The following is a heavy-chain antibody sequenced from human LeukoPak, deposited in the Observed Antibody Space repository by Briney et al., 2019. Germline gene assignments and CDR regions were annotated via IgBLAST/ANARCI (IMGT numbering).Heavy chain of an antibody. Sequence: GGSLRLSCAASGFIFSGHVMHWVRQAPGKGLEWVSLISYDGSNKDYADSVKGRFTISRDNSKNTLYLQMNSLRAEDTAVYYCAKVPSWVAVASFFDYWGQGTLVTVSS. J-gene: IGHJ4*02. D-gene: IGHD6-19*01. CDR1: GFIFSGHV. CDR2: ISYDGSNK. V-gene: IGHV3-30-3*01. CDR3: AKVPSWVAVASFFDY.